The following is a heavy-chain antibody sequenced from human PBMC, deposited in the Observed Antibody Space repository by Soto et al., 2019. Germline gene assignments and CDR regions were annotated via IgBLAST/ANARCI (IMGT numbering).Heavy chain of an antibody. Sequence: SETLSLTCTVSGGSISSYYWSWIRQPPGKGLEWIGYIYYSGSTNYNPSLKGRVTISVDTSKNQFSLKLSSVTAADTAVYYCARERSYYYYMDVWGKGTTVTVSS. J-gene: IGHJ6*03. V-gene: IGHV4-59*01. CDR3: ARERSYYYYMDV. CDR1: GGSISSYY. CDR2: IYYSGST.